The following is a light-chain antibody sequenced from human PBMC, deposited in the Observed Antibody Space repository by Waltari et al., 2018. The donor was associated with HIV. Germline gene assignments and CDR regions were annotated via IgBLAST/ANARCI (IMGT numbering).Light chain of an antibody. CDR3: QAWDSGTVV. CDR1: ELAHKS. CDR2: QDS. J-gene: IGLJ3*02. V-gene: IGLV3-1*01. Sequence: SFELTQPPSVSVSSGQTANIPCSGNELAHKSVSWYQQRSGQSPLLVMFQDSKRPAGIPERFSGSNSGNTATLTITEAQPLDEGQYSCQAWDSGTVVFGGGTNLSVL.